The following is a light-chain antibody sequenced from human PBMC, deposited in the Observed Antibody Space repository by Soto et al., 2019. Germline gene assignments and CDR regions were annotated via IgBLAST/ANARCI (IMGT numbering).Light chain of an antibody. CDR2: DTS. Sequence: TVLTQSPGTLSLSPGESATLSCRASQSIGSSYLAWYQQKPGQAPRLLIYDTSSRATGIPNRFSGSGSGTDFTLTISRLEPEDFAVYHCQQYGNPPWTFGQGTRLEIK. J-gene: IGKJ2*01. CDR1: QSIGSSY. CDR3: QQYGNPPWT. V-gene: IGKV3-20*01.